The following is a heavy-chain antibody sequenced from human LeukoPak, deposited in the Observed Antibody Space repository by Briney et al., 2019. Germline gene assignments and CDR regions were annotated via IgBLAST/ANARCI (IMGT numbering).Heavy chain of an antibody. CDR3: ASRITIFGVVAYFDY. V-gene: IGHV4-39*01. D-gene: IGHD3-3*01. J-gene: IGHJ4*02. CDR1: GGSIRSSTYY. Sequence: PSETLSLTCTVSGGSIRSSTYYWGWIRQPLGKGLEWIGSIYYSGSTYYNPSLKSRVTISVDTSKNQFSLKLSSVTAADTAVYYCASRITIFGVVAYFDYWGQGTLVTVSS. CDR2: IYYSGST.